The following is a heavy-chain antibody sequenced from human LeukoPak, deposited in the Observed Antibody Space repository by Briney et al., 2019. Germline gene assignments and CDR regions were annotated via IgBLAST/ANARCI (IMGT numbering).Heavy chain of an antibody. CDR3: ARDRIQFITMVRGVPLDWFDP. J-gene: IGHJ5*02. V-gene: IGHV4-59*12. Sequence: SETLSLTCTVSGGSISSYYWSWIRQPPGKGLEWIGYIYYSGSTNYNPSLKSRVTISVDTSKNQFSLKLSSVTAADTAVYYCARDRIQFITMVRGVPLDWFDPWGQGTLVTVSS. CDR1: GGSISSYY. CDR2: IYYSGST. D-gene: IGHD3-10*01.